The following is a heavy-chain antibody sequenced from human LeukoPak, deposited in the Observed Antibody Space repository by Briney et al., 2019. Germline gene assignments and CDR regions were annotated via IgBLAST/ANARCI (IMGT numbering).Heavy chain of an antibody. Sequence: GGSLRLSCAASGVIFTDYWMYWVRQAPGKGLAWVANKKEDGSEKNYVDSVKGRLTISRDNSKNTLYLQMNSLRAVDTAVQYCAKRVAYXXXWXXFDY. V-gene: IGHV3-7*03. CDR2: KKEDGSEK. CDR1: GVIFTDYW. J-gene: IGHJ4*01. CDR3: AKRVAYXXXWXXFDY. D-gene: IGHD6-13*01.